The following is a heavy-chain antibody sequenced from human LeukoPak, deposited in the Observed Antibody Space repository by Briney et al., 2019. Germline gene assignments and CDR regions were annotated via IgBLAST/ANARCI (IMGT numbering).Heavy chain of an antibody. J-gene: IGHJ3*02. D-gene: IGHD4-17*01. Sequence: ASVKVSCKASGYSFTSFGISWVRQAPGQGLEWMGWISAYNGNTNYAQKLQGRVTMTTDTSTSTAYMELRSLRSDDTAVYYCARRTVTTADDAFDIWGQGRMVTVSS. CDR1: GYSFTSFG. CDR3: ARRTVTTADDAFDI. V-gene: IGHV1-18*01. CDR2: ISAYNGNT.